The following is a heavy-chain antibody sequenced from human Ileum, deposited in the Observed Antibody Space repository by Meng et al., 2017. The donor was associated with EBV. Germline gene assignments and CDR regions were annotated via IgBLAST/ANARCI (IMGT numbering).Heavy chain of an antibody. Sequence: VQLREPGPGLVKPSGTLPLTSPVSGGSISSSNWWNWVRQPPGKGLGWIGEIYYSGSTIYNPSLKSRVTISVDKSKNLFTLKLSSVTAADTAVYYCARGYGSGRDYFDYWGQGTLVTVSS. D-gene: IGHD3-10*01. V-gene: IGHV4-4*02. CDR2: IYYSGST. CDR1: GGSISSSNW. CDR3: ARGYGSGRDYFDY. J-gene: IGHJ4*02.